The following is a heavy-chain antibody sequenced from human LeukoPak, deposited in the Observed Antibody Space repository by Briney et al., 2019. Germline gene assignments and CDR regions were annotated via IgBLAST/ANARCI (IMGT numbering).Heavy chain of an antibody. Sequence: GESLKISCKGSGYSFASFWIGWVRQIPGKGLEWMGIIYPGDSDTRYSPSFQGQVTISADKSISTTYVQWSSLKASDTAMYYCASIIIAAAGRGYYYYGMDVWGQGTTVTVSS. CDR3: ASIIIAAAGRGYYYYGMDV. J-gene: IGHJ6*02. V-gene: IGHV5-51*01. CDR2: IYPGDSDT. CDR1: GYSFASFW. D-gene: IGHD6-13*01.